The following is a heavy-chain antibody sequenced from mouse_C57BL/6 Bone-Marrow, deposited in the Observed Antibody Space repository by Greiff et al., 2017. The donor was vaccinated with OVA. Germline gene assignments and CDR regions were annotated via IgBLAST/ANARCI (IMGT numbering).Heavy chain of an antibody. CDR1: GFTFSDYY. V-gene: IGHV5-16*01. J-gene: IGHJ2*01. CDR2: INYDGSST. CDR3: ARDTRGPYYYGSSSHFDY. Sequence: EVQLVESEGGLVQPGSSMKLSCTASGFTFSDYYMAWVRQVPEKGLEWVANINYDGSSTYYLDSLKSRFIISRDNAKNILYLQMSSLKSEDTATYYCARDTRGPYYYGSSSHFDYWGQGTTLTVSS. D-gene: IGHD1-1*01.